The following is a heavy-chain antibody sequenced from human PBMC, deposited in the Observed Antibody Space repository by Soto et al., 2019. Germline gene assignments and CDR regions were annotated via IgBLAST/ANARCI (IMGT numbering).Heavy chain of an antibody. CDR2: ISWNSGSI. CDR3: AKGVEAVAYFDY. J-gene: IGHJ4*02. D-gene: IGHD6-19*01. CDR1: GFTFDDYA. Sequence: EVQLVESGGGLVQPGRSLRLSCAASGFTFDDYAMHWVRQAPGKGLEWVSGISWNSGSIGYADSVKGRFTISRDNAKNSLYLQMNSLRAEDTASYYCAKGVEAVAYFDYWGQGTLVTVSS. V-gene: IGHV3-9*01.